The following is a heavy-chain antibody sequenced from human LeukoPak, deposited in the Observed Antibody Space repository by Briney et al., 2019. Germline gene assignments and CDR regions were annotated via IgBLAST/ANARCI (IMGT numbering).Heavy chain of an antibody. V-gene: IGHV4-34*01. D-gene: IGHD4-17*01. CDR1: GGSCSGYY. CDR2: INHSGST. Sequence: SETLSLTCAVYGGSCSGYYWSWIRQPPGKGLEWIGEINHSGSTNYNPSLKSRVTISVDTSKNQFSLKLSSVTAADTAVYYCARGHTVTKGIWYFDYWGQGTLVTVSS. CDR3: ARGHTVTKGIWYFDY. J-gene: IGHJ4*02.